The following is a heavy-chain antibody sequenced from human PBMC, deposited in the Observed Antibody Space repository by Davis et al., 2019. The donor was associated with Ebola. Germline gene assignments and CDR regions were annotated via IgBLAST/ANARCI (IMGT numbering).Heavy chain of an antibody. J-gene: IGHJ5*02. Sequence: ASVKVSCKVSGYTLTELSMHWVRQAPGQGLEWMGWISAYNGNTNYAQKLQGRVTMTTDTSTSTAYMELRSLRSDDTAVYYCARGTLGWFDPWGQGTLVTVSS. V-gene: IGHV1-18*01. D-gene: IGHD3-10*01. CDR2: ISAYNGNT. CDR1: GYTLTELS. CDR3: ARGTLGWFDP.